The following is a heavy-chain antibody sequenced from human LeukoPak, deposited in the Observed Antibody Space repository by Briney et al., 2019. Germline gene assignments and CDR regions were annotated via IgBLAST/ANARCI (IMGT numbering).Heavy chain of an antibody. J-gene: IGHJ4*02. V-gene: IGHV3-30-3*01. CDR1: GFTFSSYA. CDR2: ISYDGSNK. CDR3: ARDRGGTFTRFDY. Sequence: GGSLRLSCAASGFTFSSYAMHWVRQAPGKGLEWVAVISYDGSNKYYADSVKGRFTISRDNSKNTLYLQMNSLRAEDTAVYYCARDRGGTFTRFDYWGQGTLATVSS. D-gene: IGHD3-10*01.